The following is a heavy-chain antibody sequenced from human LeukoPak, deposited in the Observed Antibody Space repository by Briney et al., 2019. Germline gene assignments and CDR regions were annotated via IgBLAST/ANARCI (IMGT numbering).Heavy chain of an antibody. Sequence: SVKVSCKASGDSFTSYTFTWVRQAPGQGLEWVGRVIPTIGTTNYAQNFQGRVTITADKSTRTVYMELSRLGSEDTAVYYCARIPSIVYVPSTAYYYMDVWGTGTAVTVSS. J-gene: IGHJ6*03. CDR1: GDSFTSYT. CDR3: ARIPSIVYVPSTAYYYMDV. D-gene: IGHD2-21*01. CDR2: VIPTIGTT. V-gene: IGHV1-69*08.